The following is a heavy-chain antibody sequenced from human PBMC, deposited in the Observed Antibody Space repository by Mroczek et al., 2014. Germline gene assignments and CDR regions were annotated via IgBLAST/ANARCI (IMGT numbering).Heavy chain of an antibody. CDR2: IYTSGKT. CDR1: GGSMSSSSYY. CDR3: VASSVHSKSSPFHN. J-gene: IGHJ4*02. V-gene: IGHV4-61*02. Sequence: VQLLESGPGLVKPSQTLSLTCLVSGGSMSSSSYYWSWLRQPAGKELEWIGRIYTSGKTDINPSLKSRLTLSLDTSKNHFFLKLTSVTAADTAVYYCVASSVHSKSSPFHNWGQGTRVTVSS. D-gene: IGHD5/OR15-5a*01.